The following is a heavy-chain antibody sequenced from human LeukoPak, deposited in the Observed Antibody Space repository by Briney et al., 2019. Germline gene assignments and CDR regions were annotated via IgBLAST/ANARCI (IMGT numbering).Heavy chain of an antibody. Sequence: SETLSLTCAVYGGSFSGYYWSWIRQPPGKGLEWIGEINHSGSTNYNPSLKSRGTISVDTSKNQFSLKLSSVTAADTAVYYCARRRQWGYYFDYWGQGTLVTVSS. J-gene: IGHJ4*02. V-gene: IGHV4-34*01. CDR2: INHSGST. CDR3: ARRRQWGYYFDY. CDR1: GGSFSGYY. D-gene: IGHD1-26*01.